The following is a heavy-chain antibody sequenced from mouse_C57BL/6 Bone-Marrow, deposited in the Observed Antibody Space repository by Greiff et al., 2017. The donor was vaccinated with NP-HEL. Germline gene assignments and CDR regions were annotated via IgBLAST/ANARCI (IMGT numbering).Heavy chain of an antibody. D-gene: IGHD2-4*01. CDR3: ARDDYPYFDY. V-gene: IGHV5-17*01. Sequence: EVQLQESGGGLVKPGGSLKLSCAASGFTFSDYGMHWVRQAPEKGLEWVAYISSGSSTIYYADTVKGRFTISRDNAKNTLFLQMTSLRSEDTAMYYCARDDYPYFDYWGQGTTLTVSS. CDR2: ISSGSSTI. CDR1: GFTFSDYG. J-gene: IGHJ2*01.